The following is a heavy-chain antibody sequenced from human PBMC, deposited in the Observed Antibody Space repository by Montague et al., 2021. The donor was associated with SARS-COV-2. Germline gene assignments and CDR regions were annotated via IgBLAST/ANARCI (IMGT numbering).Heavy chain of an antibody. CDR1: GGTTIIYY. CDR2: ISYFLTT. V-gene: IGHV4-59*01. CDR3: ARQGSDYCSSTSCYGADHPFDL. Sequence: SETLSLTCTAPGGTTIIYYDTWIRQTPGKALEWIGYISYFLTTNFNVFLKSRVTVSIDTSKNQFSLKLSSVTAADSAVYYCARQGSDYCSSTSCYGADHPFDLRGQGTMVTVSS. D-gene: IGHD2-2*01. J-gene: IGHJ3*01.